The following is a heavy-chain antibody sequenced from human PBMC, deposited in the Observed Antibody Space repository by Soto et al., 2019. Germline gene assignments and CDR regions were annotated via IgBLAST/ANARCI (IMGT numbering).Heavy chain of an antibody. Sequence: GGSLRLACAASGFTFSSYAMSWVRQAPGKGLEWVSAISGSGGSTYYADSVKGRFTISRDNSKNTLYLQMNSLRAEDTAVYYCAKDWCVDFWSGLGDYWGQGTLVTVSS. V-gene: IGHV3-23*01. CDR2: ISGSGGST. CDR1: GFTFSSYA. D-gene: IGHD3-3*01. J-gene: IGHJ4*02. CDR3: AKDWCVDFWSGLGDY.